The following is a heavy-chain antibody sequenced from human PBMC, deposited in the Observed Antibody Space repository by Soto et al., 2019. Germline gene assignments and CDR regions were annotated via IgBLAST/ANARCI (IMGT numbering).Heavy chain of an antibody. CDR1: GSSISSYY. V-gene: IGHV4-59*01. D-gene: IGHD3-10*01. CDR3: ARDRQRGKAGMDV. J-gene: IGHJ6*02. Sequence: SETLSLTCTVSGSSISSYYWSWIRQPPGKGLEWIGYIYYSGSTNYNPSLKSRVTISVDTSKNQFSLKLSSVTAADTAVYYCARDRQRGKAGMDVWGQGTTVTVSS. CDR2: IYYSGST.